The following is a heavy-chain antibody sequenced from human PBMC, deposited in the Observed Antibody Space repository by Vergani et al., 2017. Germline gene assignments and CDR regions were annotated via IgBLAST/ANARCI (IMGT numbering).Heavy chain of an antibody. Sequence: QVQVVQSGAEVKKSGASVKVSCKPSGSTFSNYYMHWVRQAPGQGLEWMGIINPSGGHTNYAQKFQGRVTMTRDTSTSTVYMELSSLRSEDTAIYYCARGDYGILTGYRYWGQGTLVTVSA. CDR3: ARGDYGILTGYRY. CDR2: INPSGGHT. CDR1: GSTFSNYY. V-gene: IGHV1-46*03. D-gene: IGHD3-9*01. J-gene: IGHJ4*02.